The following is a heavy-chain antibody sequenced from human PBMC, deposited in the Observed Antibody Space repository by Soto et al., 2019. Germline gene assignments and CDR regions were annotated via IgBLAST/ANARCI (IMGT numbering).Heavy chain of an antibody. CDR1: GFTFSTYA. Sequence: GGSLRLSCEASGFTFSTYAMSWVRQAPGKGLEWVSSISDSGDRTYHADSVKGRFTISRDNSKNTLYLQMNSLRAEDTAVYYCARNRLHFDYWGQGTVVTVSS. D-gene: IGHD5-12*01. CDR3: ARNRLHFDY. V-gene: IGHV3-23*01. J-gene: IGHJ4*02. CDR2: ISDSGDRT.